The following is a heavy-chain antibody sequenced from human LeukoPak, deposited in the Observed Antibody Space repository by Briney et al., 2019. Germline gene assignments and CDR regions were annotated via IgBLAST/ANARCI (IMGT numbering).Heavy chain of an antibody. D-gene: IGHD6-19*01. CDR3: ARVTYSSGWPSLHFDS. CDR2: ISSSSSYI. Sequence: SGGSLRLSCAASGFTFSSYSMNWVRQAPGKGLEWVSSISSSSSYIYYADSVKGRFTISRDNAKNSLYLQMNSLRAEDTAVYYCARVTYSSGWPSLHFDSWGQGTLVTVSS. J-gene: IGHJ4*02. V-gene: IGHV3-21*01. CDR1: GFTFSSYS.